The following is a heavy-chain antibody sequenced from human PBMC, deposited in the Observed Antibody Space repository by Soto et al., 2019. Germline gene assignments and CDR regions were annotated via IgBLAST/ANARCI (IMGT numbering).Heavy chain of an antibody. CDR2: TYYRSKWYN. J-gene: IGHJ6*02. CDR1: GDSVSSNSAA. D-gene: IGHD2-15*01. V-gene: IGHV6-1*01. Sequence: QVQLQQSGPGLVKPSQTLSLTCAISGDSVSSNSAAWNWIRQSPSRGLEWLGRTYYRSKWYNDYAVSVKSRITINPDTSKNQFSLQLNSVTPEDTAVYYCARDRVVLMVVAATHYYGMDVWGQGTTVTVSS. CDR3: ARDRVVLMVVAATHYYGMDV.